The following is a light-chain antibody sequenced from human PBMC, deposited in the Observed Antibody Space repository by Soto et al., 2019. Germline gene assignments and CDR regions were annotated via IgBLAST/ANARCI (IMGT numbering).Light chain of an antibody. V-gene: IGKV3-15*01. CDR1: QSLRSS. CDR2: DAS. CDR3: QQYNNWPQT. Sequence: ETMMTQSPDTLSVSLGERATLSCRASQSLRSSLAWYQQKPGQAPRLLIYDASTRATGIPARFSGSGSGTDFTLTISGLQSEDSAVYYCQQYNNWPQTFGQGTKV. J-gene: IGKJ1*01.